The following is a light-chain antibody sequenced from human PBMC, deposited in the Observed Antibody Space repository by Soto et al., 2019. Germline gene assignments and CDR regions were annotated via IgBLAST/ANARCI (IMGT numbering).Light chain of an antibody. Sequence: EVVLTQSPVTLSLSPGDRATLSCRASQSFRGLLAWYQQQPGQAPRLLISDVSNRATGIPARFSGSGSRTDFTLTTSSLVPQDFAVYYCHQQNNWHLTFGGGTKVDIK. CDR2: DVS. J-gene: IGKJ4*01. CDR3: HQQNNWHLT. V-gene: IGKV3-11*01. CDR1: QSFRGL.